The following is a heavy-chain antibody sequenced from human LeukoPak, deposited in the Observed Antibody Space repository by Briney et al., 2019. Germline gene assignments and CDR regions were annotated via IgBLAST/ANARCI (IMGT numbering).Heavy chain of an antibody. CDR2: ISAYNGNT. J-gene: IGHJ4*02. D-gene: IGHD6-13*01. CDR3: ARGDEQQLAYYFDY. CDR1: GYTFTSYG. V-gene: IGHV1-18*01. Sequence: GASVKVSCKASGYTFTSYGISWVRQAPGQGPEWMGWISAYNGNTNYAQKLQGRVTMTTDTSTSTAYMELRSLRSDDTAVYYCARGDEQQLAYYFDYWGQGTLVTVSS.